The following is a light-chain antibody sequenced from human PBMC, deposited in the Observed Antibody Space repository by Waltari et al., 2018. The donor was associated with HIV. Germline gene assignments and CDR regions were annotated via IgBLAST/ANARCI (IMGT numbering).Light chain of an antibody. CDR2: AAS. V-gene: IGKV1-27*01. CDR3: QKYDSPPWT. J-gene: IGKJ1*01. Sequence: DIQMPQSPSSLSASVGDRVTITCRASQGINNYLAWYQQKPGRAPHLLISAASTLQSGVPSRFSGSVSGTDFTLTISSLQPEDVATYYCQKYDSPPWTFGQGTKVEIK. CDR1: QGINNY.